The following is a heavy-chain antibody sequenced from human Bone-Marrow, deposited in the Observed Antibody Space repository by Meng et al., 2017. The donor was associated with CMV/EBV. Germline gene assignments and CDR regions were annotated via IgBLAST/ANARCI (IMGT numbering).Heavy chain of an antibody. CDR3: ARGKGGVTMVRGVINRRFDP. J-gene: IGHJ5*02. V-gene: IGHV4-34*01. D-gene: IGHD3-10*01. CDR2: INHSGST. CDR1: FMGYY. Sequence: FMGYYGSWIRQPQGKGLEWIGEINHSGSTNYNPSLKSRVTISVDTSKNQFSLKLSSVTAADTAVYYCARGKGGVTMVRGVINRRFDPWGQGTLVTVSS.